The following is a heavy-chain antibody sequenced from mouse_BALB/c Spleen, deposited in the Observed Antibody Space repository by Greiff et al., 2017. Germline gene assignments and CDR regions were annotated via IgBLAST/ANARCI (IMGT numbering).Heavy chain of an antibody. Sequence: EVKLMESGGDLVKPGGSLKLSCAASGFTFSSYGMSWVRQTPDKRLEWVATISSGGSYTYYPDSVKGRFTISRDNAKNNLYLQMSSLKSEDTAMYYYARDNWDYYAMDYWGQGTSVTVSS. CDR2: ISSGGSYT. CDR1: GFTFSSYG. V-gene: IGHV5-6*01. D-gene: IGHD4-1*01. J-gene: IGHJ4*01. CDR3: ARDNWDYYAMDY.